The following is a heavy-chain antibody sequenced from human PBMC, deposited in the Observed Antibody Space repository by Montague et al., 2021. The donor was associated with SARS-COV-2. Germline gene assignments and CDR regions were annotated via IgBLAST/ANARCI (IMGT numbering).Heavy chain of an antibody. CDR1: GFTFSSYW. V-gene: IGHV3-7*05. CDR2: IKKDGSEK. Sequence: SLRLSCAASGFTFSSYWMSWVRQAPGKGLEWVASIKKDGSEKDYVGSVKGRFTISRDNAKNSLHLQMNSLRADDTAVYYCARDFAHYTGYVAGYFDYWGQGTLVTVSS. J-gene: IGHJ4*02. CDR3: ARDFAHYTGYVAGYFDY. D-gene: IGHD5-12*01.